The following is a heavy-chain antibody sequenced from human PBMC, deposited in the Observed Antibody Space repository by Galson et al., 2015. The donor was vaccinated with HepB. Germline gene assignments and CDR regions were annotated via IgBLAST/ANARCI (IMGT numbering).Heavy chain of an antibody. D-gene: IGHD2-2*01. CDR3: ARDRAYCSSTSCFHDAFDI. CDR2: IKQDGSEK. Sequence: SLRLSCAASGFTFSSYWMSWVRQAPGKGLEWVANIKQDGSEKYYVDSVKGRFTISRDNAKNSLCLQMNSQRAEDTAVYYCARDRAYCSSTSCFHDAFDIWGQGTMVTVSS. V-gene: IGHV3-7*01. J-gene: IGHJ3*02. CDR1: GFTFSSYW.